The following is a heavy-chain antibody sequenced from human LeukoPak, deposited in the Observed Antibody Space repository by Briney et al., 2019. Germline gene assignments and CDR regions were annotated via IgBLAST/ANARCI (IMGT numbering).Heavy chain of an antibody. CDR2: ISDRGST. J-gene: IGHJ4*02. CDR1: GSSINSGYY. CDR3: ARLPGASRPRYYFDY. D-gene: IGHD6-6*01. V-gene: IGHV4-38-2*02. Sequence: PSETLSLTCIVSGSSINSGYYWGWIRQPPGKGLEWIGTISDRGSTYNNPSLKSRVTISVDTSKNQSSLKLTSVTAADTAVYYCARLPGASRPRYYFDYWGQGTLVTVSS.